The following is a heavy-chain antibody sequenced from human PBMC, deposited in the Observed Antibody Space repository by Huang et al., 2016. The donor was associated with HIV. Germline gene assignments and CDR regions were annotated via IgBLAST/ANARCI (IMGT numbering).Heavy chain of an antibody. CDR2: MNPISGNT. D-gene: IGHD2-15*01. V-gene: IGHV1-8*01. CDR1: GYTFSNYD. J-gene: IGHJ4*02. CDR3: VTLPPVNYGRSGGRVRDY. Sequence: QVQLVQSGAEVKKPGASVKVSCTASGYTFSNYDINWVRQAPGQGLEWMGWMNPISGNTGYARKFQGRVTMTRSTSISTAYMELSRPRFEDTAVYYCVTLPPVNYGRSGGRVRDYWGQGSLVTVSS.